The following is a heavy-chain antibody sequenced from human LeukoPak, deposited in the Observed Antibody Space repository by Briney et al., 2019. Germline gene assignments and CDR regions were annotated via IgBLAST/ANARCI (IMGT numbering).Heavy chain of an antibody. CDR1: GFTFSSYS. CDR3: ARESGIAAALDL. Sequence: PGGSLRLSCAASGFTFSSYSMNWVRRAPGKGLEWVSSISSSSSYIYYADSVKGRFTISRDNAKNTLYLQMNSLRAEDTAVYYCARESGIAAALDLWGQGTLVTVSS. CDR2: ISSSSSYI. D-gene: IGHD6-13*01. V-gene: IGHV3-21*01. J-gene: IGHJ5*02.